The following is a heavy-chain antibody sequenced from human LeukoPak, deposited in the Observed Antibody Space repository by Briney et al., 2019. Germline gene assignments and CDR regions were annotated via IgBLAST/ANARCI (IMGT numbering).Heavy chain of an antibody. CDR2: ISSSSSYI. CDR3: ARESGGEEYYFDY. CDR1: GFTFSSYS. Sequence: PGGSLRLSCAPSGFTFSSYSVNWVREAPGGGLEWVSSISSSSSYIYYADSVKGRFTISRDNAKNSLYLQMNSLRAEDTAVYYCARESGGEEYYFDYWGQGTLVTVSS. V-gene: IGHV3-21*01. D-gene: IGHD3-16*01. J-gene: IGHJ4*02.